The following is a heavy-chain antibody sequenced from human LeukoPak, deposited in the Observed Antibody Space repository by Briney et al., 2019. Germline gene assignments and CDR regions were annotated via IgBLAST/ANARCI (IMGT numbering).Heavy chain of an antibody. J-gene: IGHJ5*02. CDR2: ISAYNGNT. D-gene: IGHD2-15*01. CDR1: GCTVTSYG. Sequence: ASVKVSCKASGCTVTSYGISWVRQAPGQGLEWMGWISAYNGNTNYAQKLQGRVTMTTDTSTSTAYMELRSLRSDDTAVYYCARWGGDIVVVVAANNWFDPWGQGTLVTVSS. CDR3: ARWGGDIVVVVAANNWFDP. V-gene: IGHV1-18*01.